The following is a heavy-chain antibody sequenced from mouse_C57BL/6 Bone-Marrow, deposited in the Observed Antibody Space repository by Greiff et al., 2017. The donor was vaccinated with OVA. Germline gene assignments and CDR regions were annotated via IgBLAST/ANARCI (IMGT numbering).Heavy chain of an antibody. J-gene: IGHJ2*01. Sequence: EVKLVESGPELVKPGASVKMSCKASGYTFTDYNMHWVKQSPGKSLEWIGYINPNNGGTSYNQKFKGKATLTVNKSSSTAYMELRSLTSEDSAVYYCARDYGGFDYWGQGTTLTVSS. D-gene: IGHD1-1*01. CDR2: INPNNGGT. CDR1: GYTFTDYN. V-gene: IGHV1-22*01. CDR3: ARDYGGFDY.